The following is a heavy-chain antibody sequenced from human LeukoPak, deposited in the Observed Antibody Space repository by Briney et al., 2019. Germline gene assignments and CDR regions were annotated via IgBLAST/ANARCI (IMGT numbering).Heavy chain of an antibody. V-gene: IGHV4-39*01. D-gene: IGHD3-9*01. J-gene: IGHJ4*02. CDR2: TYYTGST. Sequence: PSETLSLTWTVSGGSVSSYEYYWGWIRQPPGKGLEWIGNTYYTGSTYYNPSLRSRVTMSVDTSKNQFSLKMSSVTAADTAVYYCARLSKGRYFDYIFDHWGQGTVVTVSS. CDR1: GGSVSSYEYY. CDR3: ARLSKGRYFDYIFDH.